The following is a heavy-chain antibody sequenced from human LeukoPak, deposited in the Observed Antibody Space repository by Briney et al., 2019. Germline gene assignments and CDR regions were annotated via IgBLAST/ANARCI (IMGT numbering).Heavy chain of an antibody. CDR3: ARGALKWELPPIRARKSYYFDY. CDR1: SGSFSNYY. Sequence: PPETLSLTCAVYSGSFSNYYWSWIRQPPGKGLEWIGEINQSGSTNYNPSLKSRVTISVDTSKNHFSLKLSSETAADTAVYYCARGALKWELPPIRARKSYYFDYWGQGTLVTVSS. J-gene: IGHJ4*02. CDR2: INQSGST. V-gene: IGHV4-34*01. D-gene: IGHD1-26*01.